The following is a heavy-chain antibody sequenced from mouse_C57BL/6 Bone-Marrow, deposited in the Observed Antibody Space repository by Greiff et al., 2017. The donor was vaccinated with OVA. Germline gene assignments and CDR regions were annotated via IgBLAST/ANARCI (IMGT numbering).Heavy chain of an antibody. CDR3: ARWKGDYGRDWFAY. CDR2: ISNLAYSI. D-gene: IGHD2-4*01. CDR1: GFTFSDYG. Sequence: DVKLVESGGGLVQPGGSLKLSCAASGFTFSDYGMAWVRQAPRKGPEWVAFISNLAYSIYYADTVTGRFTISRENAKNTLYLEMSSLRSEDTAMYYCARWKGDYGRDWFAYWGQGTLVTVSA. J-gene: IGHJ3*01. V-gene: IGHV5-15*01.